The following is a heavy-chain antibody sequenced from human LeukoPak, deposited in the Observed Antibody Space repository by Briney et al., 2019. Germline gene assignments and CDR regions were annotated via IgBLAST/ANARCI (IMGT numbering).Heavy chain of an antibody. J-gene: IGHJ4*02. CDR1: GVTFSSYW. CDR2: IKQDGSEK. D-gene: IGHD1-26*01. V-gene: IGHV3-7*01. Sequence: PGGSLRLSCAASGVTFSSYWMSWVRQAPGKGLEWVANIKQDGSEKYCVDSVKGRFTISRDNAKNLLYLQMNSLRAEDAAVYYCASFGWELLFDYWGQGTLVTVSS. CDR3: ASFGWELLFDY.